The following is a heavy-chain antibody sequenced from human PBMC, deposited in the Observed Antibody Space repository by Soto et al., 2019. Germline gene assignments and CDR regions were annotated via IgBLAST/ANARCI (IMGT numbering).Heavy chain of an antibody. Sequence: QVQLVESGGDVVQPGRSLRLSCAASGSTFSSYDIHWVRQAPGKGLEWVAHISPDGNNAYYADSVKGRFTISRDNARNTVYLQVNGLRSEDADVYHCVRGPSHGAFDIGGQGTLVTVAS. CDR2: ISPDGNNA. J-gene: IGHJ3*02. V-gene: IGHV3-30-3*01. CDR3: VRGPSHGAFDI. CDR1: GSTFSSYD.